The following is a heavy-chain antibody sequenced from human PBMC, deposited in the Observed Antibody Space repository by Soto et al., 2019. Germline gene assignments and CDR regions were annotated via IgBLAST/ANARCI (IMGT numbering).Heavy chain of an antibody. Sequence: GESLKISCKGSGYAFTNFWIGWVRQAPGKGLEWLASIKEDGSERYYLDSVKGRFTISRDNAKDSLSLQMNSLRGEDTAFYYCARDVGPVTIFGEALSGYFDFWGQGTLVTVSS. CDR1: GYAFTNFW. V-gene: IGHV3-7*03. D-gene: IGHD3-3*01. CDR3: ARDVGPVTIFGEALSGYFDF. J-gene: IGHJ4*02. CDR2: IKEDGSER.